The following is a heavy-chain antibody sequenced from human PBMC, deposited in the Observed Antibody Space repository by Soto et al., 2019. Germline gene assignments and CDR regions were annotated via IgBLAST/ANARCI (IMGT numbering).Heavy chain of an antibody. CDR2: ISAYNGNK. CDR1: GYSFTSYG. CDR3: ARDLGQQLVDY. Sequence: QVQLVQSGAEVKKPGASVKVSCKASGYSFTSYGISWVRQAPGQGLEWMGRISAYNGNKKYAQKVQGRVTMTKDTSTSTAYMELRSMRSDDTAVYYCARDLGQQLVDYWGQGTLVTVSS. J-gene: IGHJ4*02. V-gene: IGHV1-18*01. D-gene: IGHD6-13*01.